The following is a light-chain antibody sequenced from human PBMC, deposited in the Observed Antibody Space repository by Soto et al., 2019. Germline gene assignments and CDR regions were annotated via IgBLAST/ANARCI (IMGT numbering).Light chain of an antibody. CDR1: SSDVGGYNY. Sequence: QSALSQPPSASGSPGQSVTISCTGTSSDVGGYNYVSWYQQHPGKVPKLMIYEVSKRPSGVPDRFSGSKSGNTASLTVSGLQPEDDSNYYCSSYAGSNNVVFGGGTKLTVL. CDR2: EVS. V-gene: IGLV2-8*01. J-gene: IGLJ2*01. CDR3: SSYAGSNNVV.